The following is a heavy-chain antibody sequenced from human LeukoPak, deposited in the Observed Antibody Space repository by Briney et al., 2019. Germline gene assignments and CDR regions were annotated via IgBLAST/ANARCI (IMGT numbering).Heavy chain of an antibody. CDR1: GVTFRSDG. D-gene: IGHD3-9*01. J-gene: IGHJ4*02. CDR2: ISFDGSDK. CDR3: AKSSPILRYFDWLSGMDY. V-gene: IGHV3-30*18. Sequence: GGSLRLSCAASGVTFRSDGMHSVCQAPGKGLGRGAVISFDGSDKYFADSVRGRFTISRDNSKDTLYLQMNSLRAEDTAVYYCAKSSPILRYFDWLSGMDYWGQGTLVTVSS.